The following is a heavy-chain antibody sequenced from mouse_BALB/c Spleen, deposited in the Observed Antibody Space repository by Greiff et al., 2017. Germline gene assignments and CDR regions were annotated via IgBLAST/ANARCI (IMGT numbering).Heavy chain of an antibody. D-gene: IGHD1-1*02. V-gene: IGHV5-4*02. CDR1: GFTFSDYY. CDR2: ISDGGSYT. CDR3: ARDMGREYYFDY. Sequence: EVHLVESGGGLVKPGGSLKLSCAASGFTFSDYYMYWVRQTPEKRLEWVATISDGGSYTYYPDSVKGRFTISRDNAKNNLYLQMSSLKSEDTAMYYCARDMGREYYFDYWGQGTTLTVSS. J-gene: IGHJ2*01.